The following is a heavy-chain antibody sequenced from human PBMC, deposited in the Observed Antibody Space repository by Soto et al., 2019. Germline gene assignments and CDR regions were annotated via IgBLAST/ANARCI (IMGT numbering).Heavy chain of an antibody. CDR1: RGTFSNYA. D-gene: IGHD1-26*01. J-gene: IGHJ3*02. Sequence: QVQLVQSGAEVRKPGSSVKVSCKASRGTFSNYAINWVRQAPGQGLEWMGGIMPIFGTPNYAQKFQGRVTIIADETTSTAYMELSSLRSEDTAMYYCARVGQGVSYSEAPSDIWGQGTMVTVSS. V-gene: IGHV1-69*01. CDR2: IMPIFGTP. CDR3: ARVGQGVSYSEAPSDI.